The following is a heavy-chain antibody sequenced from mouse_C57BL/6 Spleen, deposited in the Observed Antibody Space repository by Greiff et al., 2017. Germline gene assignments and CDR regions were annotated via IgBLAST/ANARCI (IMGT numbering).Heavy chain of an antibody. D-gene: IGHD1-1*01. CDR3: ARGGGTTVNSFAY. Sequence: QVQLQQSGTELVKPGASVKLSCKASGYTFTSYWMHWVKQRPGQGLEWIGNINPSNGGTNYNEKFKSKATLTVDKSSSTAYMQLSSLTSEDSAVYYCARGGGTTVNSFAYWGQGTLVTVSA. CDR1: GYTFTSYW. CDR2: INPSNGGT. V-gene: IGHV1-53*01. J-gene: IGHJ3*01.